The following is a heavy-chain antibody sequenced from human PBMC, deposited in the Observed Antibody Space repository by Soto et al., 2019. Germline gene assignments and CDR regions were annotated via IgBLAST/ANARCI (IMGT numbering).Heavy chain of an antibody. CDR2: ISAYNGNT. Sequence: ASVKVACKASGYTFTSYGISWVRQAPGQGLEWMGWISAYNGNTNYAQKLQGRVTMTTDTSTSTAYMELRSLRSDDTAVYYCARDRKWELHGWFDPCGQGTLVTASS. D-gene: IGHD1-26*01. CDR1: GYTFTSYG. V-gene: IGHV1-18*01. CDR3: ARDRKWELHGWFDP. J-gene: IGHJ5*02.